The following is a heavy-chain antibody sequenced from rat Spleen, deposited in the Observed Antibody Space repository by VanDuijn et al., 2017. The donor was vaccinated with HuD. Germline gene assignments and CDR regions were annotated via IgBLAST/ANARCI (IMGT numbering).Heavy chain of an antibody. CDR3: ARQGYLRDWYVDF. V-gene: IGHV5-29*01. D-gene: IGHD2-7*01. J-gene: IGHJ1*01. CDR1: GFNFNDYW. Sequence: EVQLVVSGGGVVQSGRSMKLSCAASGFNFNDYWMGWVRQAPTKGLEWVATISYDGSSTYYRDSVKGRFTISRDNAKNTQYLQMDSLRSEDTATYYCARQGYLRDWYVDFWGPGTMVTVSS. CDR2: ISYDGSST.